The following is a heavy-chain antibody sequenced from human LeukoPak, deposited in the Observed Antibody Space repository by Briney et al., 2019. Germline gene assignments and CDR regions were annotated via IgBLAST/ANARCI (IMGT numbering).Heavy chain of an antibody. J-gene: IGHJ4*02. V-gene: IGHV3-23*01. Sequence: GGSLRLSCAASGFTFSSYTMAWVRQALGKGLECVSSKGRFTISRDTSKNTLYLQMNSLRAEDTAIYYCAKEVVLGTSRSFDYWGQGTLVTVSS. CDR1: GFTFSSYT. D-gene: IGHD2-2*01. CDR3: AKEVVLGTSRSFDY.